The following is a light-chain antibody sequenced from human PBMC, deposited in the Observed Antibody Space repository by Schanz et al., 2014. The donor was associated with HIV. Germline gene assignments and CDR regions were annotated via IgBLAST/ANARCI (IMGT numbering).Light chain of an antibody. CDR2: GNN. J-gene: IGLJ3*02. Sequence: QSVLTQPPSVSGAPGQRVTISCAGSRSNTGAGYDVHWYQQFPRTAPRLLIFGNNNRPSGVPDRFSGSKSGTSASLAITGLQAEDEADYYCATWDDSLSGVFRGGTKLTVL. CDR1: RSNTGAGYD. V-gene: IGLV1-40*01. CDR3: ATWDDSLSGV.